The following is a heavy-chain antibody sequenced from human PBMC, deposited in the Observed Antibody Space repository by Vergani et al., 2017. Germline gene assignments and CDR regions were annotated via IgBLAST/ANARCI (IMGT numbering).Heavy chain of an antibody. J-gene: IGHJ4*02. D-gene: IGHD5-24*01. CDR3: ARDRRDGYPY. CDR2: IYTSGST. Sequence: QVQLQESGPGLVKPSQTLSLTCTVSGGSISSGSYYWSWIRQPAGKGLEWIGRIYTSGSTNYNPSLKSRVTISVDTPKNPFSLKLSSVTAADTAVYYCARDRRDGYPYWGQGTLVTVSS. CDR1: GGSISSGSYY. V-gene: IGHV4-61*02.